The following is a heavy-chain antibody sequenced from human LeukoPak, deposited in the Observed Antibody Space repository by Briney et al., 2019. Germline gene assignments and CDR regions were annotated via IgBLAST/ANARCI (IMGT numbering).Heavy chain of an antibody. Sequence: SETLSLTCTVSGGSISSYYWSWIRQPPGKGLEWIGYIYYSGSTNYNPSLKSRVTISVDTSKSQFSLKLSSVTAADTAVYYCASSYGSRSYHSYPLDYWGQGTLVTVSS. V-gene: IGHV4-59*01. D-gene: IGHD3-10*01. CDR2: IYYSGST. J-gene: IGHJ4*02. CDR3: ASSYGSRSYHSYPLDY. CDR1: GGSISSYY.